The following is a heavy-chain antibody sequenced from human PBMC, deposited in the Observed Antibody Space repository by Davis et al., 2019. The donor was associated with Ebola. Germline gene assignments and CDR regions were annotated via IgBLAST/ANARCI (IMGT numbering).Heavy chain of an antibody. Sequence: GESLKISCAASGFTFSSYGMHWVRQAPGKGLEWVAVISYDGSNKYYADSVKGRFTISRDNSKNTLYLQMNSLRAEDTAVYYCARDLSSSWYGDYYYYGMDVWGKGTTVTVSS. CDR3: ARDLSSSWYGDYYYYGMDV. CDR1: GFTFSSYG. J-gene: IGHJ6*04. CDR2: ISYDGSNK. V-gene: IGHV3-30*03. D-gene: IGHD6-13*01.